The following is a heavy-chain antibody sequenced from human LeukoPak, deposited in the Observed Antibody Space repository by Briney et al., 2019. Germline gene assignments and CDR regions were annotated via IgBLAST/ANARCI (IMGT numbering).Heavy chain of an antibody. CDR3: ARSSDGDYYHYFDY. D-gene: IGHD4-17*01. J-gene: IGHJ4*02. CDR1: GFTVSSNY. Sequence: PGGSLRLSCVVSGFTVSSNYMSWVRQAPGKGLEWVSLIYSDSATEYADSVKGRFTVSTDKSKNTLHLQMSSLRAEDTAVYYCARSSDGDYYHYFDYWGQGTLVTVSS. CDR2: IYSDSAT. V-gene: IGHV3-66*01.